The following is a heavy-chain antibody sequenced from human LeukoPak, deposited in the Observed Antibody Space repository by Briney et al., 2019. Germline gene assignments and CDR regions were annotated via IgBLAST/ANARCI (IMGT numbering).Heavy chain of an antibody. CDR3: ARAYGSGSYYYYYYYMGV. Sequence: GGSLRLSCAASGFTFSSYEMNWVRQAPGKGLEWVSYISSSGSTIYYADSVKGRFTISRDNAKNSLYLQMNSLRAEDTAVYYCARAYGSGSYYYYYYYMGVWGKGTTVTISS. J-gene: IGHJ6*03. V-gene: IGHV3-48*03. CDR2: ISSSGSTI. D-gene: IGHD3-10*01. CDR1: GFTFSSYE.